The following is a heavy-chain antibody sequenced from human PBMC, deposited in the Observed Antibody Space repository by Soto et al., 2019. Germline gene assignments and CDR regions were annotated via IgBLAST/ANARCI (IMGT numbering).Heavy chain of an antibody. CDR1: GGSFSGYY. V-gene: IGHV4-34*01. J-gene: IGHJ2*01. Sequence: QVQLQQWGAGPLRPLETLSLTCGVSGGSFSGYYWAWIRQSPGKGLEWIGELNDRGSINYNPSLKSRVIISVHTSKTHYSLNLRSVTAADTAVYYCARESHDILTGPPWVWYFDLWGRGTLVTVSS. CDR2: LNDRGSI. D-gene: IGHD3-9*01. CDR3: ARESHDILTGPPWVWYFDL.